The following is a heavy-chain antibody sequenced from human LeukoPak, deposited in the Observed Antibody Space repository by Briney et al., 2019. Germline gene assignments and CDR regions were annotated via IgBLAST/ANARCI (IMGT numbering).Heavy chain of an antibody. CDR3: ARGPTVPAAYNWFDP. CDR2: INPNSGGT. V-gene: IGHV1-2*02. CDR1: GYTFTGYY. D-gene: IGHD2-2*01. Sequence: ASVTVSCKASGYTFTGYYMHWVRQAPGQGLEWMGWINPNSGGTNYAQKFQGRVTMTRDTSISTAYMELSRLRSDDTAVYYCARGPTVPAAYNWFDPWGQGTLVTVSS. J-gene: IGHJ5*02.